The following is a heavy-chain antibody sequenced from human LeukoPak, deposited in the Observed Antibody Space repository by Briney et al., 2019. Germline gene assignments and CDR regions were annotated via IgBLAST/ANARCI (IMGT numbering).Heavy chain of an antibody. CDR3: ARVGTTYYYDSSGYFRGNYYYYMDV. Sequence: KPSETLSLTCAVYGGSFSVYYWSWIRQPPGKGLEWIGEINHSGSTNYNPSLKSRVTISVDTSKNQFSLKLSSVTAADTAVYYCARVGTTYYYDSSGYFRGNYYYYMDVWGKGTTVTVSS. CDR1: GGSFSVYY. D-gene: IGHD3-22*01. CDR2: INHSGST. J-gene: IGHJ6*03. V-gene: IGHV4-34*01.